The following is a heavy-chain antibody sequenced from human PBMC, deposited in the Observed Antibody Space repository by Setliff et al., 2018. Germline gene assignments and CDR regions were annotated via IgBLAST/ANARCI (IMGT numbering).Heavy chain of an antibody. Sequence: KTSETLSLTCTVSGGSISRSSYYWGWIRQPPGKGLEWIGSIYHTGTTYYNPSLKSRVTISVDTSKNQFSLKMSSVTAADTAMYYCAGTPALGTSWLSPFDYWGQGTLVTVSS. J-gene: IGHJ4*02. CDR2: IYHTGTT. CDR3: AGTPALGTSWLSPFDY. CDR1: GGSISRSSYY. V-gene: IGHV4-39*01. D-gene: IGHD5-12*01.